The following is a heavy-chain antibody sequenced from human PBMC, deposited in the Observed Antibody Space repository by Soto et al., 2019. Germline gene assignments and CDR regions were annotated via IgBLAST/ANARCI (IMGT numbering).Heavy chain of an antibody. D-gene: IGHD4-4*01. CDR2: IIPILGIA. J-gene: IGHJ5*02. Sequence: QVQLVQSGAEVKKPGSSVKVSCKASGGTFSSYTISWVRQAPGKGLEWMGRIIPILGIANYAQKFQGRVTITADKSTSTAYMELSSLRSEDTAVYYCARATGDKYWFDPWGQGTLVTVSS. CDR1: GGTFSSYT. CDR3: ARATGDKYWFDP. V-gene: IGHV1-69*02.